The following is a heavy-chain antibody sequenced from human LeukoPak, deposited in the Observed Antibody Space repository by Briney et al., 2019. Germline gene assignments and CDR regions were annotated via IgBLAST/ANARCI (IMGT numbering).Heavy chain of an antibody. CDR2: IYSSGGT. CDR1: GFTFSSYS. CDR3: ARVDSSGPGAFDI. D-gene: IGHD3-22*01. Sequence: GGSLRLSCAASGFTFSSYSMNWVRQAPGKGLEWVSVIYSSGGTHYADSVKGRFIISRDNPKKTMYLQMNSLRAEDTAVYYCARVDSSGPGAFDIWGQGTMVTVSS. V-gene: IGHV3-53*01. J-gene: IGHJ3*02.